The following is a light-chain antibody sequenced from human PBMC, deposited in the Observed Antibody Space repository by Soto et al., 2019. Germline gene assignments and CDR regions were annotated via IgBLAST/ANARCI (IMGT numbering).Light chain of an antibody. Sequence: QSVLTQPASVSGAPGQRVTISCTGNSSNLGAGYDVHWYQQLPGAAPKLVIFGNRNRPSGVPERFSGSKSGTSASLAITGLQAEDEADYFCQAYYYGLTASVFGGGTKRTVL. CDR1: SSNLGAGYD. CDR2: GNR. J-gene: IGLJ3*02. V-gene: IGLV1-40*01. CDR3: QAYYYGLTASV.